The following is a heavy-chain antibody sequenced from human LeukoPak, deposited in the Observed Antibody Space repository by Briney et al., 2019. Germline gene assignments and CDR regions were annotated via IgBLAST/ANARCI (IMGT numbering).Heavy chain of an antibody. CDR2: IYYSGST. Sequence: SETLSLTCTVSGGSISSSSYYWGWIRQPPGKGLEWIGSIYYSGSTYYNPSLKSRVTISVDTSKNQFSLKLSSVTAADTAVYYCARDHPVAGRENYFDYWGQGTLVTVSS. CDR1: GGSISSSSYY. CDR3: ARDHPVAGRENYFDY. J-gene: IGHJ4*02. D-gene: IGHD6-19*01. V-gene: IGHV4-39*07.